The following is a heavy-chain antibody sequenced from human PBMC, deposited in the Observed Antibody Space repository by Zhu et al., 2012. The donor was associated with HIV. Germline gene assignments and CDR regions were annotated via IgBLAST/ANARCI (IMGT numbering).Heavy chain of an antibody. V-gene: IGHV4-30-2*01. CDR3: VSGRLGPDYYDSSGNWFDP. J-gene: IGHJ5*02. Sequence: QVQLQESGSGLVKPSQTLSLTCAVSGGSIGSGGYSWSWIRQPPGKGLEWIGHIYQSGSTSYNPSLKSRVTISVNRSKNQFSLRLTSVTAADTAVYYCVSGRLGPDYYDSSGNWFDPGAREPWSPSPQ. CDR2: IYQSGST. D-gene: IGHD3-22*01. CDR1: GGSIGSGGYS.